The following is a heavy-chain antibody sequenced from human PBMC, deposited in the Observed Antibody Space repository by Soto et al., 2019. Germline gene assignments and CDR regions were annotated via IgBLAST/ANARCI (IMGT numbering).Heavy chain of an antibody. V-gene: IGHV1-18*04. CDR1: GYTFTTYG. CDR2: ISAYSGNT. D-gene: IGHD4-17*01. Sequence: QVQLVQSGAEVKKPGASVKVSCKASGYTFTTYGITWVRQAPGQGLEWMGWISAYSGNTNYAQKLQCRLTETTDTSTNTAYMDLRRLRSDDTAVYYCARVVKAGDYGDYGRYYFDYWGHGTLVTVSS. CDR3: ARVVKAGDYGDYGRYYFDY. J-gene: IGHJ4*01.